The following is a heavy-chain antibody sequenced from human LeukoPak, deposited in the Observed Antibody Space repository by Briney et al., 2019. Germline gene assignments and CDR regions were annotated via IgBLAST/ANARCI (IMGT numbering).Heavy chain of an antibody. Sequence: ASVKVSCKASGYTFTGYYMHWVRQAPGQGLEWMGWINPNSGGTNYAQKSQGRVTMTRDTSISTAYMELSRLRSDDTAVYYCARAARNYYGSEPRIPKYYYYYGMDVWGQGTTVTVSS. CDR3: ARAARNYYGSEPRIPKYYYYYGMDV. V-gene: IGHV1-2*02. D-gene: IGHD3-10*01. J-gene: IGHJ6*02. CDR1: GYTFTGYY. CDR2: INPNSGGT.